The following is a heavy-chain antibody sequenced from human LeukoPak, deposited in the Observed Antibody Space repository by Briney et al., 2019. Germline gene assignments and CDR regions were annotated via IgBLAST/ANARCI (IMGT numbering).Heavy chain of an antibody. CDR1: GFTFSRYA. CDR3: ARDGGYDFWSGYYQDY. D-gene: IGHD3-3*01. Sequence: AGGSLRLSCATSGFTFSRYAMNWVRQAPGKGLEWVSLISYDANIGSNKYSADFVKGRFTISRDNSKNTLYLQMNSLRAEDTAVYYCARDGGYDFWSGYYQDYWGQGTLVTVSS. V-gene: IGHV3-30-3*01. J-gene: IGHJ4*02. CDR2: ISYDANIGSNK.